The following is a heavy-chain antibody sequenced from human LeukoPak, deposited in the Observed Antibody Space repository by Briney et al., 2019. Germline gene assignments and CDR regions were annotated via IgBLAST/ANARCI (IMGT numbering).Heavy chain of an antibody. CDR2: ISSSSSYI. V-gene: IGHV3-21*04. CDR3: AKDINVVAGTALFDY. J-gene: IGHJ4*02. Sequence: GGSLRLSCAASGFTFSSYSMNWVRQAPGKGLEWVSSISSSSSYIYYADSVKGRFTISRDNSKNTLYLQMNSLRAEDTAVYYCAKDINVVAGTALFDYWGQGTLVTVSS. CDR1: GFTFSSYS. D-gene: IGHD6-19*01.